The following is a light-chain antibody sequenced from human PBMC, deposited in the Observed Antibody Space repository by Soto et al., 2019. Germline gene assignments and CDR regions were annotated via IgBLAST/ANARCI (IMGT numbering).Light chain of an antibody. CDR2: AVT. V-gene: IGLV2-14*01. Sequence: QSVLTQPASVSGSPGQSITISCTGTSSDVGGYNYVSWYQQHPGKAPKLMIYAVTHRPSGVSSRFSGSKSGNTASLTISGLQAEDEADYYFSSYTSSSTLFGTGTKLTVL. CDR1: SSDVGGYNY. J-gene: IGLJ1*01. CDR3: SSYTSSSTL.